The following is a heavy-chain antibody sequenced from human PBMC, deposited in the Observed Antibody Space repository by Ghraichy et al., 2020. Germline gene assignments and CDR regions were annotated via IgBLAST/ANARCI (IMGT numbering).Heavy chain of an antibody. CDR1: GFTFSSYS. D-gene: IGHD6-13*01. CDR2: ISSSSSYI. Sequence: GGSLRLSCAASGFTFSSYSMNWVRQAPGKGLEWVSSISSSSSYIYYADSVKGRFTISRDNVKNSLYLQMNSLRAEDTAVYYCAREGLAAAGSPFDYWGQGTLVTVSS. V-gene: IGHV3-21*01. CDR3: AREGLAAAGSPFDY. J-gene: IGHJ4*02.